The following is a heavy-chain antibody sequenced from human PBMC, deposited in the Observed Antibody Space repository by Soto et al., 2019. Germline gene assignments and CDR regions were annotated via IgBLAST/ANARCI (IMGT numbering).Heavy chain of an antibody. CDR1: GYTLTELS. V-gene: IGHV1-24*01. CDR2: FDPEDGEK. D-gene: IGHD6-13*01. CDR3: ATSIAAAARSAFDI. Sequence: ASVKVSCKVSGYTLTELSMHWVRQAPGKGLEWMGGFDPEDGEKIYAQKFQGRVTMTEDTSTDTAYMELSSLRSEDTAVYYCATSIAAAARSAFDIWGQGTMVTVSS. J-gene: IGHJ3*02.